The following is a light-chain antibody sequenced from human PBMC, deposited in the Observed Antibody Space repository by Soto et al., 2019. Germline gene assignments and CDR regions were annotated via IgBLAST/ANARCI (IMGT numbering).Light chain of an antibody. CDR1: QSVSSN. Sequence: EILITQSAATLPVSPGERATLSCRASQSVSSNLAWYQQKPGQAPRLLIYGVSTRATGIPARFSGSGSGTEFTLTISSLQSEDYAVYTCQKYNNWRPPCTFGRGTKVDIK. V-gene: IGKV3-15*01. CDR2: GVS. CDR3: QKYNNWRPPCT. J-gene: IGKJ1*01.